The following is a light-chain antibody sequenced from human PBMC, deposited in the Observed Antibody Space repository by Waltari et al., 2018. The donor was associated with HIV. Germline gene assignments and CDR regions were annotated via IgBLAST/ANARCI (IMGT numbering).Light chain of an antibody. Sequence: QTVVTQEPSFSVSPGGTVTLTCGLSSGSVSPTYYPSWYQQTPGRTPRTLMYNPKIRSSGVPDRFSGSIRGNKAALTITGAQADDECDYDCMLYMGSDIWVFGGGTKLTVL. J-gene: IGLJ3*02. CDR3: MLYMGSDIWV. CDR2: NPK. V-gene: IGLV8-61*01. CDR1: SGSVSPTYY.